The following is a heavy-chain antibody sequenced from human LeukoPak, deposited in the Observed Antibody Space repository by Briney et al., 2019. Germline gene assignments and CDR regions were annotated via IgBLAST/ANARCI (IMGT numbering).Heavy chain of an antibody. CDR2: ISYDGSKK. Sequence: PGGSLGLSCAASGFTFSSYAMNWVRQAPGKGLEWVAVISYDGSKKYYADSVKGRFTISRDNSRNTLYLQMNSLRPEDTAVYYCGRSSETGDHYFDYWGQGTLVTVSS. J-gene: IGHJ4*02. CDR3: GRSSETGDHYFDY. D-gene: IGHD7-27*01. CDR1: GFTFSSYA. V-gene: IGHV3-30-3*01.